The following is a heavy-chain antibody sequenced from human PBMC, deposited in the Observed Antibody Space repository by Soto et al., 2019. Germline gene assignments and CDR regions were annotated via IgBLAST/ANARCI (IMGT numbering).Heavy chain of an antibody. CDR1: GGSISSGGYY. CDR3: ARGIRITFFGGVMNNWFAP. V-gene: IGHV4-31*03. J-gene: IGHJ5*02. D-gene: IGHD3-3*01. Sequence: SETLSLTCTVSGGSISSGGYYWSWIRQHPGKGLEWIGYIYYSGSTYYNPSLKSRVTISVDTSKNQFSLKLSSVTAADTAVYYCARGIRITFFGGVMNNWFAPGGQGALVTVSS. CDR2: IYYSGST.